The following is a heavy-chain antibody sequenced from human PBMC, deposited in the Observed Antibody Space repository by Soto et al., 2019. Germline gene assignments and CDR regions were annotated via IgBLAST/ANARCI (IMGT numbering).Heavy chain of an antibody. D-gene: IGHD5-12*01. J-gene: IGHJ6*02. CDR3: ARDIRDGYPTTSTYSYYYSGLDV. CDR1: GFTFSSYS. CDR2: ISSSSSTI. Sequence: EVQLVESGGGLVQPGGSLRLSCAASGFTFSSYSMNWVRQAPGKGLEWVAYISSSSSTIYYADSVKGRFTISRDNAKNSLYLQLNSLRDEDKAVYYCARDIRDGYPTTSTYSYYYSGLDVWGQGTTVTVSS. V-gene: IGHV3-48*02.